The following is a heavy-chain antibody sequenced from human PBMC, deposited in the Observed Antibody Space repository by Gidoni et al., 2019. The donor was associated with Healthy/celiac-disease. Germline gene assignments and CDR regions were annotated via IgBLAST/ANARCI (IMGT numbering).Heavy chain of an antibody. Sequence: QVQLVQSGAEVKKPGSSVKVSCKASVCTFSSYAISWVRQAPGQGLEWMGGIIPIFGTANYAQKFQGRVTMTADESTSTAYMELSSLRSEDTAVYYCARALTSIAARLTYYYYGMDVWGQGTTVTVSS. CDR1: VCTFSSYA. J-gene: IGHJ6*02. CDR3: ARALTSIAARLTYYYYGMDV. D-gene: IGHD6-6*01. V-gene: IGHV1-69*01. CDR2: IIPIFGTA.